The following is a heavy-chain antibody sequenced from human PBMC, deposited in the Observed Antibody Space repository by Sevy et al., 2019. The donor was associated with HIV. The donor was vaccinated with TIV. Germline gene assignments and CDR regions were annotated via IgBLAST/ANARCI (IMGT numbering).Heavy chain of an antibody. D-gene: IGHD5-12*01. V-gene: IGHV3-30*02. CDR2: ISFDEKYK. CDR3: AKVLGFGSGYDYAFDF. Sequence: GGSLRLSCAASGFTFTSYGIHWVRQAPGKGLECVAKISFDEKYKYYAESVKGRFTISRVISKNTVFLEMNSLRPDDTGVYYCAKVLGFGSGYDYAFDFWGQGTMVTVSS. J-gene: IGHJ3*01. CDR1: GFTFTSYG.